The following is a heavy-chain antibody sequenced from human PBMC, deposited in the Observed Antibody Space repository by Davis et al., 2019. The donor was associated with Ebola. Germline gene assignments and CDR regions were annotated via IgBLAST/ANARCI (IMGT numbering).Heavy chain of an antibody. V-gene: IGHV3-48*03. J-gene: IGHJ4*02. CDR3: ARTNCSGGSCSFDY. CDR1: GFTFSSYE. Sequence: PGGSLRLSCAASGFTFSSYEMNWVRQAPGKGLEWVSYISSSGSTIYYADSVKGRFTISRDNAKNSLYLQMNSLRAEDTAVYYCARTNCSGGSCSFDYWGQGTLVTVSS. D-gene: IGHD2-15*01. CDR2: ISSSGSTI.